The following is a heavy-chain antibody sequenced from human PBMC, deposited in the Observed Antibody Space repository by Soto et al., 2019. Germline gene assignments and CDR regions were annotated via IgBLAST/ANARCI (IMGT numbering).Heavy chain of an antibody. CDR1: GFTFSSYA. V-gene: IGHV3-30-3*01. J-gene: IGHJ4*02. CDR2: ISYDGSNK. D-gene: IGHD2-8*02. Sequence: QVQLVESGGGVVQPGRSLRLSCAASGFTFSSYAMHWVRQAPGKGLEWVAVISYDGSNKYYADSVKGRFTISRDNSKNTLYLQMNSLRAEDTAVYYCAREGSTQGWWIFDYWGQGTLVTVSS. CDR3: AREGSTQGWWIFDY.